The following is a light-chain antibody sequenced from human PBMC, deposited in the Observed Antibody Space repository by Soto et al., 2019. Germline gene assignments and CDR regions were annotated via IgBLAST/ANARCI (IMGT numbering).Light chain of an antibody. CDR3: CSYAGSGNVV. V-gene: IGLV2-23*01. CDR1: SSDVGSYNL. J-gene: IGLJ2*01. CDR2: EGS. Sequence: QSALTQPASVSGSPGQSITISCTGTSSDVGSYNLVSWYRQHPGKAPKFMIYEGSKRPSGVSNRFSGSKSGNTASLTISGLQAEDEADYYCCSYAGSGNVVFGGGTQLTVL.